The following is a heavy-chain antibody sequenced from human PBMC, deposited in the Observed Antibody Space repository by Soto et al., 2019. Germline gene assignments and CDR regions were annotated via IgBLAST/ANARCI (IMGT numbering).Heavy chain of an antibody. D-gene: IGHD4-4*01. V-gene: IGHV3-23*01. CDR1: GFTFSKNA. CDR2: ISDGGGST. Sequence: EIQLLESGGDLVQPGGSLRLSCAASGFTFSKNAMSWVRQAPGKGLEWVSAISDGGGSTYYGDSVKGRFTSSRDNSKNTLYLQMNSLRAEDTALYYCARIGAYSNSDYWGQGTLVTVSS. CDR3: ARIGAYSNSDY. J-gene: IGHJ4*02.